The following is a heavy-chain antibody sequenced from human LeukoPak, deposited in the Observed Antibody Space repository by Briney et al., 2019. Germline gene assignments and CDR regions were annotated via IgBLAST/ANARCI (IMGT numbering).Heavy chain of an antibody. J-gene: IGHJ5*02. D-gene: IGHD3-22*01. CDR1: RFTFSSHA. CDR3: AKGGYYDTPNWFDP. Sequence: GGSLRLSCAASRFTFSSHAMTWVRQAPGKGLEWVSAISGGGGSTYYADSVKGRFTISRDNSKNTLYLQMTSLRAEDTAVYYCAKGGYYDTPNWFDPWGRGTLATVSS. CDR2: ISGGGGST. V-gene: IGHV3-23*01.